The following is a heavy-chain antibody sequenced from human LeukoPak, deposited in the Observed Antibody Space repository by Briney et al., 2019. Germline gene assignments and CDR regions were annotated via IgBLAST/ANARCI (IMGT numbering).Heavy chain of an antibody. Sequence: PGGSLRLSCAASGFTFSSYWMSWVRQAPGKGLEWVANIKQDGSEKYYVDSVKGRFTISRDNAKNSLYLQMNSLRAEDTAVYYCARDPGGDTAMARLDYWGQGTLVTVSS. CDR1: GFTFSSYW. J-gene: IGHJ4*02. D-gene: IGHD5-18*01. CDR2: IKQDGSEK. CDR3: ARDPGGDTAMARLDY. V-gene: IGHV3-7*01.